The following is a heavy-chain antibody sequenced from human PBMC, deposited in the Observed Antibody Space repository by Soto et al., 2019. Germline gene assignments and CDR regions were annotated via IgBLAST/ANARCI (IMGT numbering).Heavy chain of an antibody. CDR2: ISAYNGNT. CDR1: GYTFHRYA. D-gene: IGHD3-22*01. J-gene: IGHJ4*02. V-gene: IGHV1-18*01. Sequence: QVQLAQSGPEVKKPGASVKVSCKASGYTFHRYAFSWVRQAPGQGLEWMGWISAYNGNTNYAQKFQGRVTMTTDTSTSTAYMELRSLRSDDTAVYYCARLYYYDTSGYYYVEDVWGQGTLVTVSS. CDR3: ARLYYYDTSGYYYVEDV.